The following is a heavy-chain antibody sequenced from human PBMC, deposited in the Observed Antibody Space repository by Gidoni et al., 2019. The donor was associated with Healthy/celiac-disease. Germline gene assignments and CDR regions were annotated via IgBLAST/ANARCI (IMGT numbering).Heavy chain of an antibody. CDR2: IYHSGST. CDR1: GGSISSSNW. Sequence: GGSISSSNWWSWVRQPPGKGLEWIGEIYHSGSTNYNPSLKSRVTISVDKSKNQFSLKLSSVTAADTAVYYCARDGSGGSYYQEDWFDPWGQGTLVTVSS. J-gene: IGHJ5*02. D-gene: IGHD1-26*01. V-gene: IGHV4-4*02. CDR3: ARDGSGGSYYQEDWFDP.